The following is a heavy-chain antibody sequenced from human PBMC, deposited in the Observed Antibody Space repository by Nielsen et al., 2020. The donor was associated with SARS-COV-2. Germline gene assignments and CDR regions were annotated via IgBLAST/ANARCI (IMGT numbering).Heavy chain of an antibody. CDR2: IYYSGST. CDR1: GASVSRGEYY. V-gene: IGHV4-30-4*01. J-gene: IGHJ4*02. CDR3: AARLYYGSGRALGY. D-gene: IGHD3-10*01. Sequence: SETLSLTCTVSGASVSRGEYYWNWVSQPPGKGLEWIGFIYYSGSTKYNPSLKSRLTISLDTSRNQCSLRLNSVTAADTAMYYCAARLYYGSGRALGYWGQGTLVTVSS.